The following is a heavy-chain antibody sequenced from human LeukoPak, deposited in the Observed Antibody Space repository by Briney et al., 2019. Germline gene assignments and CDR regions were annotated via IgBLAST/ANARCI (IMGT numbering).Heavy chain of an antibody. CDR2: INHSGST. V-gene: IGHV4-34*01. Sequence: PSETLSLTCAVYGGSFSGYYWSWLRQPPGKGLEWIGEINHSGSTNYNPSLKSRVTISVDTSKNQFSLKLSSVTAADTAVSYCAREPNYGSGIFYYYYYMDVWGKGTTVTVSS. J-gene: IGHJ6*03. D-gene: IGHD3-10*01. CDR1: GGSFSGYY. CDR3: AREPNYGSGIFYYYYYMDV.